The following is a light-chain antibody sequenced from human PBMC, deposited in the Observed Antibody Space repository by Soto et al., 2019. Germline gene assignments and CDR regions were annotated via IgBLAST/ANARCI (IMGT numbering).Light chain of an antibody. CDR2: DAS. J-gene: IGKJ2*01. CDR1: QNIRSW. V-gene: IGKV1-5*01. Sequence: DMPMTQSPTTLSASVGDRVTITCRASQNIRSWLAWYQQKPGKAPKVLIYDASTLESGVPSRFSGSGFGTEFTLTISSLQPDDFATYYCQPYHGYFGQRTKLEIK. CDR3: QPYHGY.